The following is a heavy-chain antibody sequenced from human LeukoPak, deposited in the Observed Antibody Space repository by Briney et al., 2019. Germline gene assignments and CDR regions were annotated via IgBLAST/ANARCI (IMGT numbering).Heavy chain of an antibody. V-gene: IGHV4-59*01. Sequence: SETLSLTCTVSGGSISSYYWNWIRQSPGKVLEWIGYIYYSGTTKYNPSLTSRVTISVDTSKNQFSLKLNSVTAADTAVYFCARGDYDTLTGYWNWFDPWGQGTLVTVSS. CDR1: GGSISSYY. J-gene: IGHJ5*02. CDR3: ARGDYDTLTGYWNWFDP. CDR2: IYYSGTT. D-gene: IGHD3-9*01.